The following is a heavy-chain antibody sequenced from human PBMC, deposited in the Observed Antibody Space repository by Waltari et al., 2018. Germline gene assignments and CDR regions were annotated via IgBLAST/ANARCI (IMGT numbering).Heavy chain of an antibody. J-gene: IGHJ3*02. V-gene: IGHV1-69*08. CDR1: GGTFSSYA. CDR2: IIPIFGTA. CDR3: ARDLRDEGYCSGGSCHDAFDI. Sequence: QVQLVQSGAEVKKPGSSVKVSCKASGGTFSSYAISWVRQAPGQGLEWMGRIIPIFGTANYAQKFQGRVTITADKSTSTAYMELSSLRSEDTAVYYCARDLRDEGYCSGGSCHDAFDIWGQGTMVTVSS. D-gene: IGHD2-15*01.